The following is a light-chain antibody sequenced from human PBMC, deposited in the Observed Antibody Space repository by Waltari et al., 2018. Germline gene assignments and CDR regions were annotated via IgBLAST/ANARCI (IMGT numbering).Light chain of an antibody. CDR3: GSRDSSVNLPYV. V-gene: IGLV3-19*01. Sequence: SSGLTQDPAVSVAWGQTVRTTCQGGSLRTYDASWYPQKPGQAPILVIFGQNNRPSGIPDRFSGSSSGSMASLTVTGAQSEDEADYYCGSRDSSVNLPYVFGTGTKVTVL. J-gene: IGLJ1*01. CDR2: GQN. CDR1: SLRTYD.